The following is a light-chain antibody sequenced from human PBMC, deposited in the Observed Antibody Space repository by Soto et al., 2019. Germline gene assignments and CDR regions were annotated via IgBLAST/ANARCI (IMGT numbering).Light chain of an antibody. Sequence: QSVLSQPASVSGSPGQSITISCTGTSNDVGAYDAVSWYQQHPGKAPQVIIYRGTKRPSAVSTRFSGSVSGNTASLTLSGLQAEDEAEDFCRSFTPERNYVFGPGTKVTVL. CDR2: RGT. CDR3: RSFTPERNYV. V-gene: IGLV2-23*01. CDR1: SNDVGAYDA. J-gene: IGLJ1*01.